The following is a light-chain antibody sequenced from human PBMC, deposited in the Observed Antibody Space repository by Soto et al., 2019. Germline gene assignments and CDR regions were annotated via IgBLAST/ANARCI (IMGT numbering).Light chain of an antibody. CDR1: QSVSSTY. Sequence: EIVLTQSPGTLSLSPGERATLSCRASQSVSSTYLAWYQQKPGQAPRLLIYGASSRAADIPDRFSGSGSGTDFPLTISRLEPEDFAVYYCQHYGSSSWTFGQGTKVEIK. V-gene: IGKV3-20*01. CDR2: GAS. J-gene: IGKJ1*01. CDR3: QHYGSSSWT.